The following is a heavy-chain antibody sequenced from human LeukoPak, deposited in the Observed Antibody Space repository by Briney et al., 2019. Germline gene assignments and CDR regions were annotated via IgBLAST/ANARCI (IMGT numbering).Heavy chain of an antibody. J-gene: IGHJ6*02. CDR2: IIPILGIA. D-gene: IGHD2-15*01. Sequence: GASVNVSCKASGGTFSSYAISWVRQAPGQGLEWMGRIIPILGIANYAQKFQGRVTITADKSTSTAYMELSSLRAEDTALYYCAGRCSVTRCHFSSYGMDVWGQGTTVTVSS. V-gene: IGHV1-69*04. CDR3: AGRCSVTRCHFSSYGMDV. CDR1: GGTFSSYA.